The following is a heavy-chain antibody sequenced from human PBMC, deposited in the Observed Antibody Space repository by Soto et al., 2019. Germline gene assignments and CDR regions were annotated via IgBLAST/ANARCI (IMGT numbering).Heavy chain of an antibody. D-gene: IGHD3-22*01. Sequence: LRLSCRVSGFIVSRSYMTWVRQAPGKGLEWVSSLYNVETSYYADSVKGRFTISRDNSENTLSLQMNSLRADDTAVYYCARLGYFDNSGYSYFESWGDGTLVTVSS. J-gene: IGHJ5*01. V-gene: IGHV3-53*01. CDR3: ARLGYFDNSGYSYFES. CDR2: LYNVETS. CDR1: GFIVSRSY.